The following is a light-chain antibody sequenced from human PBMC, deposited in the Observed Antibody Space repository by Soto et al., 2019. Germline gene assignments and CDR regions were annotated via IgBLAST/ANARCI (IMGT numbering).Light chain of an antibody. J-gene: IGLJ1*01. CDR3: SSYTRSSPLV. V-gene: IGLV2-14*01. CDR2: DVS. CDR1: SSDVGGYNY. Sequence: QSALTQPAAVSWSPGQSITISCTGTSSDVGGYNYVSWYQQHPGKAPKLMIYDVSNRPSGVSNRFSGSKSGNTASLTISGLQAEDEADYYCSSYTRSSPLVFGTGTKLTVL.